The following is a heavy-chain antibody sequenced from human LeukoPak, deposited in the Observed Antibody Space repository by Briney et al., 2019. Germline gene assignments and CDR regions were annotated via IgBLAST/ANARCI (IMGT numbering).Heavy chain of an antibody. CDR1: GHTFTDYY. J-gene: IGHJ4*02. Sequence: AASVKVSCKASGHTFTDYYIHWVRQAPGQGLEWMGWINPNSGGTNYAQQFQGRVTMTRDTSISTAYMELSRLRSDDTAVYYCARGDHSGDFDYWGQGTLVTVSS. CDR2: INPNSGGT. CDR3: ARGDHSGDFDY. D-gene: IGHD6-13*01. V-gene: IGHV1-2*02.